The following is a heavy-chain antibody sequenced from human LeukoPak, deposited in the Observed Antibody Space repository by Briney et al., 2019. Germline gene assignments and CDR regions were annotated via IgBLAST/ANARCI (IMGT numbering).Heavy chain of an antibody. CDR2: ISYSGST. CDR1: GGSISSGSYY. CDR3: ARHAQVRLL. J-gene: IGHJ4*02. V-gene: IGHV4-39*01. Sequence: PSETLSLTCTVSGGSISSGSYYWGWIRQPPGKGLEWIASISYSGSTYYNPSLKSRVTTSVDTPKNQLSLKLSSVTAADTAVYYCARHAQVRLLWGQGTLVTVSS. D-gene: IGHD5-18*01.